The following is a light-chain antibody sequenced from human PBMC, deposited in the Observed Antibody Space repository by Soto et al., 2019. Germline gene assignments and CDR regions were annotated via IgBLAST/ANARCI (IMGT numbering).Light chain of an antibody. V-gene: IGKV1-39*01. J-gene: IGKJ2*01. CDR1: RSIRTY. CDR3: QQTYSNSSW. CDR2: TAS. Sequence: DIQVTQSPSSLSASVGDRVTITCRASRSIRTYLNWYQHRQGKLPKLLIQTASTLQGGVPTSYSGSGSGTDFTVTISRPQPEDFETYSCQQTYSNSSWFGQGTKLETK.